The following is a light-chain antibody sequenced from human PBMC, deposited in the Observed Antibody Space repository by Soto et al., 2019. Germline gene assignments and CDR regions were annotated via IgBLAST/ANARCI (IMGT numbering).Light chain of an antibody. CDR2: QDS. CDR1: KLGDKF. V-gene: IGLV3-1*01. J-gene: IGLJ3*02. Sequence: SYELTQPPSVSVSPGQTASISCSGDKLGDKFTSWYQQKPGQSPVLIIYQDSRRPPGIPERFSGSNSGNTATLTISGTQAMDEADYYCQVWDTSTRVFGGGTKLTVL. CDR3: QVWDTSTRV.